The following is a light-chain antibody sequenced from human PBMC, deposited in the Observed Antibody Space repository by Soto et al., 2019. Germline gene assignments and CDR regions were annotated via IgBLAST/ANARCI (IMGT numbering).Light chain of an antibody. CDR1: QSVLYSSNNKNY. J-gene: IGKJ3*01. V-gene: IGKV4-1*01. CDR2: WAS. Sequence: DIVMTQSPDSLAVSLGERATINCKSSQSVLYSSNNKNYLAWYQQKPGQPPKLLIYWASTRESGVPDRFSGSGSEPDFTLTISSLQAEDVAVYYCQQYYSTPFTFGPGTKVDIK. CDR3: QQYYSTPFT.